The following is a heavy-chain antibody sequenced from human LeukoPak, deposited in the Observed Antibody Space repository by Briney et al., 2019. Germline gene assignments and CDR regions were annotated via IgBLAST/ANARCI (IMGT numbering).Heavy chain of an antibody. CDR3: ARAMGWLQLQGYFDY. CDR1: GLTFSSYA. V-gene: IGHV3-30-3*01. J-gene: IGHJ4*02. D-gene: IGHD5-24*01. CDR2: ISYDGSNK. Sequence: GGSLRLSCAASGLTFSSYAMHWVRQAPGKGLEWVAVISYDGSNKYYADSVKGRFTISRDNSKNTLYLQMNSLRAEDTAVYYCARAMGWLQLQGYFDYWGQGTLVTVSS.